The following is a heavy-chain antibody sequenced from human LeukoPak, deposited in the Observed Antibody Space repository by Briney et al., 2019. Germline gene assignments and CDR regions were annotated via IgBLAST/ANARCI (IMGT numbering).Heavy chain of an antibody. J-gene: IGHJ6*03. CDR2: INPNSGGT. D-gene: IGHD3-3*01. CDR3: ARAVWSGYSAPYYYYYMDV. CDR1: GYTFTGYY. V-gene: IGHV1-2*02. Sequence: GASVKVSCKASGYTFTGYYMHWVRQAPGQGLEWMGWINPNSGGTNYAQKFQGRVTMTRDTSISTAYMELSRLRSEDTAVYYCARAVWSGYSAPYYYYYMDVWGKGTTVTVSS.